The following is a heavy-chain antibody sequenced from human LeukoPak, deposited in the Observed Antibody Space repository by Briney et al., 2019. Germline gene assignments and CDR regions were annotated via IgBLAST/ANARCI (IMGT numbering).Heavy chain of an antibody. D-gene: IGHD2-2*02. Sequence: GESLKISCKGSGYSFTSYWIGWVRQMPGKGLEWMGIIYPGDSDTRYSPSFQGQVTISADKSISTAYLQWSSLKASDTAMYYCARSLAPDAIPGDWFDPWGQGTLVTVSS. CDR1: GYSFTSYW. V-gene: IGHV5-51*01. J-gene: IGHJ5*02. CDR3: ARSLAPDAIPGDWFDP. CDR2: IYPGDSDT.